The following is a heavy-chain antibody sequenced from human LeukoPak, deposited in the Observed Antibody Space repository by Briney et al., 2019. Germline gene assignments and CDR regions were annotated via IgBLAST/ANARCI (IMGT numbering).Heavy chain of an antibody. Sequence: PGGSLRLSCAVSGFTFSNYWLHWVRQAPGKGLEWDSLISWDGGSTYYADSVKGRFTISRDNSKNSLYLQMNSLRAEDTALYYCAKDTVFGGGLGYYGMDVWGQGTTVTVSS. V-gene: IGHV3-43D*03. J-gene: IGHJ6*02. D-gene: IGHD7-27*01. CDR2: ISWDGGST. CDR3: AKDTVFGGGLGYYGMDV. CDR1: GFTFSNYW.